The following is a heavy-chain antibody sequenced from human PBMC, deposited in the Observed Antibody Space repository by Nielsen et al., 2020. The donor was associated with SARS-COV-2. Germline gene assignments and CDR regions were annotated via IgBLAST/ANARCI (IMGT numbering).Heavy chain of an antibody. J-gene: IGHJ4*02. Sequence: GESPKTLCAASGFTFSMWNMNWVRQAPGKGLEWVSTISRDSGETFYAGSVKGRFTTSRDNAKDALYLQMNSLRAEDTAVYYCVRRVVGGTGFEYWGQGTLVTVSS. V-gene: IGHV3-21*01. CDR3: VRRVVGGTGFEY. CDR2: ISRDSGET. CDR1: GFTFSMWN. D-gene: IGHD6-19*01.